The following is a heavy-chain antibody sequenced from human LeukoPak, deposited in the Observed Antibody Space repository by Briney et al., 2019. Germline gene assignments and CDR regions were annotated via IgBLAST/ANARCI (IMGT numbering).Heavy chain of an antibody. CDR2: IYSGGST. Sequence: GGSLRLSCAASGFTFSSYAMSWVRQAPGKGLEWVSVIYSGGSTYYADSVKGRFTISRDNSKNTLYLQMNSLRAEDTAVYYCARITGTRRYFDYWGQGTLVTVSS. CDR3: ARITGTRRYFDY. V-gene: IGHV3-53*01. D-gene: IGHD1-20*01. CDR1: GFTFSSYA. J-gene: IGHJ4*02.